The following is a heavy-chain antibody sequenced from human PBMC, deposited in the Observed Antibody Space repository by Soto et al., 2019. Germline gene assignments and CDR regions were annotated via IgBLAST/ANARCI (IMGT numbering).Heavy chain of an antibody. CDR2: ISYDGNNK. J-gene: IGHJ6*02. D-gene: IGHD3-22*01. V-gene: IGHV3-30-3*01. CDR3: AKGDSSGYTYYGMDV. Sequence: PGGSLRLSCAASGFTFSSYVMHWVRQAPGKGLEWVAHISYDGNNKYYADSVKGRFTISRDNSKNMVYLQMNSLRAEDTAAYYCAKGDSSGYTYYGMDVWGQGTTVTRLL. CDR1: GFTFSSYV.